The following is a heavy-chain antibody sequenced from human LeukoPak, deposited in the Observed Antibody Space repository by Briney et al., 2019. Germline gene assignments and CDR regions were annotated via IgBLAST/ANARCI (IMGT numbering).Heavy chain of an antibody. J-gene: IGHJ4*02. CDR2: IYYSGTT. CDR3: ARDLPGKYDYVWGSYRSPSSHLDY. V-gene: IGHV4-59*12. D-gene: IGHD3-16*02. CDR1: GGSISSYY. Sequence: PSETLSLTCTVSGGSISSYYWSWIRQPPGKGLEWIGYIYYSGTTNYNPSLKSRVIISVDTSKNQFSLKLSSVTAADTAVYYCARDLPGKYDYVWGSYRSPSSHLDYWGQGTLVTVSS.